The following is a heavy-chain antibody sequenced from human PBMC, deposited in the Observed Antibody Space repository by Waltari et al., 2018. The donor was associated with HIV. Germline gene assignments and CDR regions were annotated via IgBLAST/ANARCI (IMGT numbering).Heavy chain of an antibody. Sequence: QLQLQESGPGLVKPSETLSLTCTVSGGSISSSSYYWGWIRQPPGKGLEWIGSIYYSGSTYYNPSLKSRVTISVDTSKNQFSLKLSSVTAADTAVYYCASLATVTTSTTPKNNWFDPWGQGTLVTVSS. CDR3: ASLATVTTSTTPKNNWFDP. CDR1: GGSISSSSYY. V-gene: IGHV4-39*01. J-gene: IGHJ5*02. D-gene: IGHD4-4*01. CDR2: IYYSGST.